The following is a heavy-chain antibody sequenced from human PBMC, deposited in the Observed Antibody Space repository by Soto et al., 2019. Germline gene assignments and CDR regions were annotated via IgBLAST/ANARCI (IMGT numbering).Heavy chain of an antibody. CDR3: ARDLVPRGYSYGYGY. CDR2: ISYDGSNK. CDR1: GFTFSSYA. Sequence: QVQLVESGGGVVQPGRSLRLSCAASGFTFSSYAMHWVRQAPGKGLEWVAVISYDGSNKYYADSVKGRFTISRDNSKNTLYLQMNSLRAEDTAVYYCARDLVPRGYSYGYGYWGQGTLVTVSS. J-gene: IGHJ4*02. D-gene: IGHD5-18*01. V-gene: IGHV3-30-3*01.